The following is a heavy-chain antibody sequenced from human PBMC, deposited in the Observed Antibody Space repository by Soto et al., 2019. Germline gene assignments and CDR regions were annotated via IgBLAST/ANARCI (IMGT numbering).Heavy chain of an antibody. D-gene: IGHD3-16*01. V-gene: IGHV1-69*01. CDR1: GGSFGSSA. J-gene: IGHJ3*01. CDR3: ARLRRDWGDAFEL. Sequence: QVQLVQSGADVKKPGSSVKVSCKTSGGSFGSSAISWVRQAPAQGLEWMGEILPVFDKANYAQNFQGRLTFTADELSGTVFMEWSSLRSEDTAVYFCARLRRDWGDAFELWGLGTFVTVSS. CDR2: ILPVFDKA.